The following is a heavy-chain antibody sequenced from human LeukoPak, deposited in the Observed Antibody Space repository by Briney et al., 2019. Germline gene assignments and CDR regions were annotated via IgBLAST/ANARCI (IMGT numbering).Heavy chain of an antibody. J-gene: IGHJ4*02. CDR3: ARLGLDPGPGDY. CDR2: INHSGST. V-gene: IGHV4-34*01. CDR1: GGSFSGYY. Sequence: SETLSLTCAVYGGSFSGYYWSWIRQPPGKGLEWIGEINHSGSTNYNPSLKSRVTISVDTSKNQFSLKLSSVTAADTAVYYCARLGLDPGPGDYWGQGTLVTSPQ.